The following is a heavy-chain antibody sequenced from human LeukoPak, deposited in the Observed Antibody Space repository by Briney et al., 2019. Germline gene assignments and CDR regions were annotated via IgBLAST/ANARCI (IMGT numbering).Heavy chain of an antibody. CDR2: IYYSGST. CDR1: GGSISSYY. D-gene: IGHD5-12*01. Sequence: SETLSLTCTVSGGSISSYYWSWIRQPPGKGLEWIGYIYYSGSTNYNPSLKSRVTISVDTSKNQFSLKLSSVTAADTAVYYCARLKSHSGYVDYWGQGTLVTVSS. V-gene: IGHV4-59*08. J-gene: IGHJ4*02. CDR3: ARLKSHSGYVDY.